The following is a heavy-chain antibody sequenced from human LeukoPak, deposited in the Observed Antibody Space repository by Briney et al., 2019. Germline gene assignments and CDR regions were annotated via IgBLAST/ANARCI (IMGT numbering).Heavy chain of an antibody. V-gene: IGHV4-59*08. J-gene: IGHJ4*02. D-gene: IGHD6-19*01. Sequence: SETLSLTCTVSGGSISSYYWSWIRQPPGKGLEWIGYVYYSGSTNYNPSLKSRVTISVDTSKNQFSLKLSSVTAADTAVYYCARHRSGWYDYWGQGTLVTVSS. CDR2: VYYSGST. CDR3: ARHRSGWYDY. CDR1: GGSISSYY.